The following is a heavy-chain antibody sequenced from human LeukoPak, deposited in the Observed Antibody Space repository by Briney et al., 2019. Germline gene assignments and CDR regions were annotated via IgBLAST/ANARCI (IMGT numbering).Heavy chain of an antibody. J-gene: IGHJ3*02. CDR1: GFTFSSYW. CDR3: ARDGMGVIKAFDI. D-gene: IGHD3-10*01. CDR2: ISHDGSEK. V-gene: IGHV3-7*05. Sequence: GGTLRLPCAASGFTFSSYWMSWVRHLPAKGLEWVANISHDGSEKYFVDSVNGRFTISRDNAKNSLYLQMNSLRAEETAVYYCARDGMGVIKAFDIWGQGTMVTVSS.